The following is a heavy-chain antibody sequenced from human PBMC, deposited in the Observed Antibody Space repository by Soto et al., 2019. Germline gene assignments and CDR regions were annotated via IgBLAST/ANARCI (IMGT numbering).Heavy chain of an antibody. J-gene: IGHJ4*02. CDR2: VYPRDSDT. CDR3: ARPPLPGYSIHFNS. CDR1: GYIFIDCC. D-gene: IGHD2-15*01. Sequence: ESLKISCKASGYIFIDCCIGWVRHMPGKGLEWMGIVYPRDSDTRYSPSFQGQVTISADRSTGTAFLQWRSLKASDIALYYCARPPLPGYSIHFNSWGQGTLVTVSS. V-gene: IGHV5-51*01.